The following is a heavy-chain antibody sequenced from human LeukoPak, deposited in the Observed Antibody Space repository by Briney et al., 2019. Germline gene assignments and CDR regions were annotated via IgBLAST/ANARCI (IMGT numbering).Heavy chain of an antibody. CDR2: IQYDAKNE. V-gene: IGHV3-30*02. Sequence: GGSLRLSCAASGFPFSKYGMHWVRQAPGKGLEWVAYIQYDAKNEKYADSVKGRFTISRDNSRNTLYLQMSKMTVEDTSVYYCAKKKSVNGDRFDYLGQGTLVIVSS. D-gene: IGHD2-8*01. J-gene: IGHJ4*02. CDR3: AKKKSVNGDRFDY. CDR1: GFPFSKYG.